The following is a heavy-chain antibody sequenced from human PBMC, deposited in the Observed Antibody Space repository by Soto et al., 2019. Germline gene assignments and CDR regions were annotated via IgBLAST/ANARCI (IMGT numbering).Heavy chain of an antibody. CDR2: VNPNSGGT. J-gene: IGHJ4*02. CDR3: ARDSSGSLYYFDY. D-gene: IGHD3-22*01. Sequence: GASVKVSCKASGYTFTGYYIHWVRQAPGQGLEWMGWVNPNSGGTNYAQKFQGWVTMTRDTSISTAYMELSRLRSDDTAVYYCARDSSGSLYYFDYWGQGTLVTVSS. CDR1: GYTFTGYY. V-gene: IGHV1-2*04.